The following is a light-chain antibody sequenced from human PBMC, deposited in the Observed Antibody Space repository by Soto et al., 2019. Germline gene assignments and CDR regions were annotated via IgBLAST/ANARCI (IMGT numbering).Light chain of an antibody. V-gene: IGLV1-40*01. J-gene: IGLJ3*02. Sequence: QPVLTQPPSVSGAPGQRITISCTGSSSNIGAGYDVHWYQQVPGTAPKLLIYANSNRPSGVPDRFSGSKSGTSASLAITGLQAEDEADYYCHSYDSTLSGWVFGGGTKLTVL. CDR3: HSYDSTLSGWV. CDR1: SSNIGAGYD. CDR2: ANS.